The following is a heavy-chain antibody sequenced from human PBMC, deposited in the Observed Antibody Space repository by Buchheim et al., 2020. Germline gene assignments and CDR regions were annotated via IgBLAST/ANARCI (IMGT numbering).Heavy chain of an antibody. CDR3: ARDWGWNCEY. CDR1: GFTFNNYA. J-gene: IGHJ4*02. Sequence: QVQLVESGGGVVQPGTSLRLSCAASGFTFNNYAMHWVRQAPGKGLEWVAVLSYDGTIKYYAESVKGRFTISRENSKSTLYLQMNSLRIEDTAVYFCARDWGWNCEYWGQGTL. V-gene: IGHV3-30-3*01. CDR2: LSYDGTIK. D-gene: IGHD1-1*01.